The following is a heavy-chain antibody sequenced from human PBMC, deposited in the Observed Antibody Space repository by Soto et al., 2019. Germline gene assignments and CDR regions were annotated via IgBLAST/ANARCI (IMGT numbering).Heavy chain of an antibody. V-gene: IGHV4-34*01. CDR2: INHSGST. CDR3: ASSSFLRXGDLFHGLDV. Sequence: ETLSLTCAVYGGSFSGYYWTWIRQPPVTGLEWIGEINHSGSTNYNPSLKSRVTISVYTSKNQFSLKLTSVTAADTAVYFCASSSFLRXGDLFHGLDVWGQGTRVTVSS. J-gene: IGHJ6*02. D-gene: IGHD3-10*01. CDR1: GGSFSGYY.